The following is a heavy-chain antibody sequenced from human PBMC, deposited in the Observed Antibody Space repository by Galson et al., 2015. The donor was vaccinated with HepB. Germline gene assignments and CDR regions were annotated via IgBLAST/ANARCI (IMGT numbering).Heavy chain of an antibody. CDR2: MNPDSGYI. CDR3: ARGQSCINGACQYYFGS. V-gene: IGHV1-8*01. D-gene: IGHD4-17*01. J-gene: IGHJ4*01. Sequence: SVRVSCKASGYTFISHDINWVRQAPGQGLEWMGWMNPDSGYIGYAQKFQGRVTMYRSTSISTSYLELSSLKSEDTAMYYCARGQSCINGACQYYFGSWGHGTMVTVSS. CDR1: GYTFISHD.